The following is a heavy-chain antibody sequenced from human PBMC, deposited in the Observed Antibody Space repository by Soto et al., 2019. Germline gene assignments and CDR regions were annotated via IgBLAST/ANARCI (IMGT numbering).Heavy chain of an antibody. CDR3: ATVICFQMTFDT. Sequence: EVQLLESGGGLVQPGGSLRLACEAFGVRFSGYAMSWVRQAPGKGLEWVASISGDADTIYYGDSVKGRFTLSRDNSNNTLLHKMSSLRAGDTAIDYCATVICFQMTFDTWGQGTQCTVAS. D-gene: IGHD2-21*01. CDR1: GVRFSGYA. J-gene: IGHJ5*01. CDR2: ISGDADTI. V-gene: IGHV3-23*01.